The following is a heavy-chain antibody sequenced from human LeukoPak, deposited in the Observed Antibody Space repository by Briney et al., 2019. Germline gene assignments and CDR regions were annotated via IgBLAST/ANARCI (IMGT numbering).Heavy chain of an antibody. CDR1: GFTFSAYW. CDR3: AKELGRPRHIVTFDY. Sequence: GGSLRLSCAASGFTFSAYWMTWVRQAPGKGLEWVANIKQDGSERYYVDSVKGRFTISRDNAKNSLYLQMNSLRAEDTAVYYCAKELGRPRHIVTFDYWGQGTLVTVSS. J-gene: IGHJ4*02. V-gene: IGHV3-7*01. CDR2: IKQDGSER. D-gene: IGHD1-26*01.